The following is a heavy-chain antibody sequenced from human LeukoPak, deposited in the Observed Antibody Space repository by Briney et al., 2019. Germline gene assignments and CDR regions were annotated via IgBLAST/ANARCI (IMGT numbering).Heavy chain of an antibody. CDR3: ARLGGSLIATAPLDNWFDP. V-gene: IGHV4-39*01. J-gene: IGHJ5*02. D-gene: IGHD6-13*01. CDR1: GGSISSSSYY. CDR2: IYYSGST. Sequence: SETLSLTCTVSGGSISSSSYYWGWLRQPPGKGLEWIGSIYYSGSTYYNPSLKSRVTISVDTSKNQFSLKLSSVTAADTAVYYCARLGGSLIATAPLDNWFDPWGQGTLGTVFS.